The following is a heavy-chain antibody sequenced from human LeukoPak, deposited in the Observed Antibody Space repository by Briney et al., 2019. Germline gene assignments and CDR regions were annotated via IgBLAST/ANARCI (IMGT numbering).Heavy chain of an antibody. V-gene: IGHV1-2*04. CDR1: GYTFTGYY. J-gene: IGHJ3*02. Sequence: ASVKVSCKASGYTFTGYYMHWVRQAPGQGLEWMGWINPNSGGTNYAQKFQGWVTMTRDTSISTAYMELSRLRSDDTAVYYCALRKEGSARQYDAFDIWGQGTMVTVSS. CDR2: INPNSGGT. D-gene: IGHD3-10*01. CDR3: ALRKEGSARQYDAFDI.